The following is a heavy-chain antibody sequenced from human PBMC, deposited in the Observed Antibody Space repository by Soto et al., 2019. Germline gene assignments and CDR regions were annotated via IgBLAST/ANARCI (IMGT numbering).Heavy chain of an antibody. J-gene: IGHJ4*02. Sequence: SETLSLTCTVSGGSISSGDYYWSWIRQPPGKGLEWIGYIYYSGSTYYNPSLKSRVTISVDTSKNQFSLKLSSVTAADTAVYYCARAGYSYGYAIPNWGQGTLVTVSS. CDR3: ARAGYSYGYAIPN. CDR2: IYYSGST. D-gene: IGHD5-18*01. V-gene: IGHV4-30-4*01. CDR1: GGSISSGDYY.